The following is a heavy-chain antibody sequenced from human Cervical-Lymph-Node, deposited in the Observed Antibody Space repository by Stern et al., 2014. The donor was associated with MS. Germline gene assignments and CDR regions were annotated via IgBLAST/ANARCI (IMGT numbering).Heavy chain of an antibody. D-gene: IGHD2-21*02. CDR2: ISFDGSQE. Sequence: VQLLESGGGVVRPGKSLRLSCAASGFTFSSYAMHWVRQAPGKGLEWLAVISFDGSQEYYADSVKGRFTISRDMSKNTLYLQLSSLKTEDTAVYYCAKEGQPLQDYYYGMDVWGQGTTVTVSS. CDR1: GFTFSSYA. J-gene: IGHJ6*02. V-gene: IGHV3-30*18. CDR3: AKEGQPLQDYYYGMDV.